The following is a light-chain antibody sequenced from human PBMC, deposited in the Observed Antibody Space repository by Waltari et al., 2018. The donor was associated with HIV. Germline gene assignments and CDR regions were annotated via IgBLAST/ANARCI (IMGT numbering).Light chain of an antibody. CDR3: ATWDISLSAVV. V-gene: IGLV10-54*04. Sequence: QAGLTQPPSVSKGMSQTATLTSTGNSNNVGKQGAALLQQHQGHPPKLLSYRDNKRPSGISERFSASRSGNTASLTITGVQPEDEADYFCATWDISLSAVVFGGGTTLTVL. J-gene: IGLJ2*01. CDR2: RDN. CDR1: SNNVGKQG.